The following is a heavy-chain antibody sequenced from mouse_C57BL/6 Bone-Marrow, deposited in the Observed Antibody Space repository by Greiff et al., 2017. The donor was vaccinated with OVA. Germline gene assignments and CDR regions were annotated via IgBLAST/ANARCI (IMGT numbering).Heavy chain of an antibody. V-gene: IGHV14-2*01. J-gene: IGHJ1*03. Sequence: VQLQQSRAELVKPGASVKLSCTASGFNIKDYYMHWVKQRTEQGLEWIGRIDPEDGETKYAPKFQGKATITADTSSNTAYLQLSSLTSEDTAVYYCASTVVATRWYFDVWGTGTTVTVSS. D-gene: IGHD1-1*01. CDR3: ASTVVATRWYFDV. CDR2: IDPEDGET. CDR1: GFNIKDYY.